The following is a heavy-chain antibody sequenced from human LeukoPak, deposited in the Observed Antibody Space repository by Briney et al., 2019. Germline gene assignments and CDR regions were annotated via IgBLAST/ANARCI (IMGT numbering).Heavy chain of an antibody. D-gene: IGHD6-13*01. CDR2: INHSGST. CDR1: GGSFSGYY. V-gene: IGHV4-34*01. CDR3: ARRAAGSWDY. J-gene: IGHJ4*02. Sequence: SETLSLTCAVYGGSFSGYYWSWIRQPPGKGLEWIGEINHSGSTNYNPSLKSRVTISVDTSKNQFSLKLSSVTAADTAVYCCARRAAGSWDYWGQGTLVTVSS.